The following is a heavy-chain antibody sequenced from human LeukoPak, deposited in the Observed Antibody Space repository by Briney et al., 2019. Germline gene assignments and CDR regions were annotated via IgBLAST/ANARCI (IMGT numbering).Heavy chain of an antibody. CDR3: ARGVVLTGYPLDF. CDR1: GGSFSNYS. CDR2: ISYNGTT. V-gene: IGHV4-59*01. J-gene: IGHJ4*02. D-gene: IGHD3-9*01. Sequence: PSKTLTLTCRVSGGSFSNYSWSWIRQPPGKGLEWVGVISYNGTTDYNPSLKCRVTISVDTSKKPFSLKLSSVTAADTAVYYCARGVVLTGYPLDFWGLGTLVTVSS.